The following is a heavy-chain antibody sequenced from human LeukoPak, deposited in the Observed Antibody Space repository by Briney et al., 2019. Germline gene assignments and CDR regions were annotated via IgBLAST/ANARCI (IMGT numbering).Heavy chain of an antibody. Sequence: GGSLRLSCAASGFTFSSYAMSWIRQAPGKGLEWVSYISSSGSTIYYADSVKGRFTISRDNAKNSLYLQMNSLRAEDTAVYYCARSRGYSYIDYWGQGTLVTVSS. CDR3: ARSRGYSYIDY. J-gene: IGHJ4*02. CDR2: ISSSGSTI. V-gene: IGHV3-11*01. CDR1: GFTFSSYA. D-gene: IGHD5-18*01.